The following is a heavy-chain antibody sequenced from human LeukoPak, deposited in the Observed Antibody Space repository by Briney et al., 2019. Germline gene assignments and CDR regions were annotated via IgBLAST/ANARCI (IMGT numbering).Heavy chain of an antibody. CDR2: ISNYNGNT. J-gene: IGHJ4*02. CDR1: GYIFSSYG. V-gene: IGHV1-18*04. CDR3: ARDRLLGQQLVPSFDY. D-gene: IGHD6-13*01. Sequence: GASVKVSCKASGYIFSSYGISWVRQAPGQGPEWMGGISNYNGNTKIAQKVQGRVTLTTDKSTNTAYMELRSLRSDDTAVYYCARDRLLGQQLVPSFDYWGQGTLVTVSS.